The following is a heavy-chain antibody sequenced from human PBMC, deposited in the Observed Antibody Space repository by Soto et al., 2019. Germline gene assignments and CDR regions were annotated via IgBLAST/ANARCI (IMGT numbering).Heavy chain of an antibody. CDR3: AKDPPTFTIFGVVSRARDAFDI. CDR1: GFTFSSYA. V-gene: IGHV3-23*01. J-gene: IGHJ3*02. Sequence: GGSLRLSCAASGFTFSSYAMSWVRQAPGKGLEWVSAISGSGGSTYYAGSVKGRFTISRDNSKNTLYLQMNSLRAEDTAVYYCAKDPPTFTIFGVVSRARDAFDIWGQGTMVTVSS. D-gene: IGHD3-3*01. CDR2: ISGSGGST.